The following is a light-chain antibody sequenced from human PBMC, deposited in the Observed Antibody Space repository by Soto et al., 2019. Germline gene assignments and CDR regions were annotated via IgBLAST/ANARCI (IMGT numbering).Light chain of an antibody. J-gene: IGKJ3*01. Sequence: DIQMTQSPSSVSASVGDRVTITCRASQGISSWLSWYQQKPGKAPKLLIYAVSNLQSGGPSRFSGSGSGTEFTLTVRSLQPEDFATYYCQQAYTFPVTFGPGTKVDV. CDR2: AVS. CDR1: QGISSW. V-gene: IGKV1-12*01. CDR3: QQAYTFPVT.